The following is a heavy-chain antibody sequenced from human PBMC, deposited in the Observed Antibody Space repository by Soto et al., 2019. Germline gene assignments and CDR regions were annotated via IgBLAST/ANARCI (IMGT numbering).Heavy chain of an antibody. CDR3: AKGGGSYWPVAH. J-gene: IGHJ1*01. CDR2: ISYDVTTT. V-gene: IGHV3-30*18. CDR1: GFTFSSYG. D-gene: IGHD1-26*01. Sequence: PGGSLRLSCAASGFTFSSYGMHWVRQAPGKGLEWVAVISYDVTTTYYADSVKGRFTISRDNSKNTLYLQMNSLRAEDTAVYYCAKGGGSYWPVAHWGQGTLVTVSS.